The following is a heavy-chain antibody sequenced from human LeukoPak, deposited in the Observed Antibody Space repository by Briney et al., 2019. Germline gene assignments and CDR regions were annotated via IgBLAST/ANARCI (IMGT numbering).Heavy chain of an antibody. Sequence: GSLRLSCGASGFTFSSYWMHWVRQAPGKGLVWVSRINSEGSSTSYADSVKGRFTISRDNAKNTLYLQMNSLRAEDTAVYYCARSSVVTNAFDIWGQGTMVTVSS. V-gene: IGHV3-74*01. D-gene: IGHD2-21*02. CDR2: INSEGSST. CDR1: GFTFSSYW. CDR3: ARSSVVTNAFDI. J-gene: IGHJ3*02.